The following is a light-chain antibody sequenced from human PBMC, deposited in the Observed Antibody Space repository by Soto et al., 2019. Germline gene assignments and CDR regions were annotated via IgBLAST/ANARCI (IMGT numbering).Light chain of an antibody. CDR1: QSVRST. Sequence: EIVLTQSPGTLSLSPWERATLSCRASQSVRSTSLAWYQQKPGQAPRLLIYGASTRATGIPARFSGSGSGTEFTLTISSLQSEDFEVYYCQQYNNSPITFGQGTRLEI. V-gene: IGKV3D-15*01. CDR2: GAS. J-gene: IGKJ5*01. CDR3: QQYNNSPIT.